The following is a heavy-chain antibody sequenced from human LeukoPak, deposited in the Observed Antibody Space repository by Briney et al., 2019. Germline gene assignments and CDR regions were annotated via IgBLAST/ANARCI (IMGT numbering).Heavy chain of an antibody. Sequence: GSLRLSCAASGFTFSSYAMHWVRQAPGKGLEWVAVISYDGSNKYYADSVKGRFTISRDNSKNTLYLQMNSLRAEDTAVYYCARVMGIAAAGSFDYWGQGTLVTVSS. D-gene: IGHD6-13*01. J-gene: IGHJ4*02. V-gene: IGHV3-30-3*01. CDR1: GFTFSSYA. CDR2: ISYDGSNK. CDR3: ARVMGIAAAGSFDY.